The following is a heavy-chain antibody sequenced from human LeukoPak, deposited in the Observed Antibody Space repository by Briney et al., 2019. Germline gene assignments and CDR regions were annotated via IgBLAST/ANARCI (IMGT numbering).Heavy chain of an antibody. CDR1: GFTFNKYW. J-gene: IGHJ4*02. CDR3: ARAFTYAFNY. CDR2: ISQDGSEK. D-gene: IGHD3-10*01. V-gene: IGHV3-7*01. Sequence: PGGSLRLSCAGSGFTFNKYWMTWVRQAPGKGLEWVASISQDGSEKYFVDSVNGRFTISGDNAKNSLYLLMNSLRAEDTAVYYCARAFTYAFNYWGQGTLVTVSS.